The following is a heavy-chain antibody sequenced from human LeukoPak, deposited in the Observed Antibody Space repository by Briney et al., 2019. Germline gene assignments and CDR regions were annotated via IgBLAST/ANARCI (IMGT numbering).Heavy chain of an antibody. D-gene: IGHD1-26*01. Sequence: GGSLRLSCAASGFTFSSYSMSWVRQAPGKGLEWVSAISGSGGSTYYADSVKGRFTISRDNSKNTLYLQMNSLRAEDTAVYYCAKGGWGAGKFDYWGQGTLVTVSS. CDR2: ISGSGGST. J-gene: IGHJ4*02. CDR3: AKGGWGAGKFDY. CDR1: GFTFSSYS. V-gene: IGHV3-23*01.